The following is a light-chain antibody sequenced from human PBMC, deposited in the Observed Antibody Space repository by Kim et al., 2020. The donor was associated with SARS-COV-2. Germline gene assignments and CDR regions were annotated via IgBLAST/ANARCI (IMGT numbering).Light chain of an antibody. J-gene: IGLJ3*02. V-gene: IGLV3-21*04. CDR2: YDS. Sequence: PGKTARITCGGNNMGSKTVHWYQQKPGQAPVLVIYYDSDRSSGIPERFSGSNSGNTATLTISRVEAGDEADYYCQVWDTSSDHRGVFGGGTKVTVL. CDR1: NMGSKT. CDR3: QVWDTSSDHRGV.